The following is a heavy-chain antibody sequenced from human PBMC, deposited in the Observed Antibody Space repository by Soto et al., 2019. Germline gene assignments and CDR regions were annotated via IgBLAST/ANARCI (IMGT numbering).Heavy chain of an antibody. CDR2: ISSDGSQK. J-gene: IGHJ2*01. V-gene: IGHV3-30*18. Sequence: QVQLVESGGGVVQPGKSLRLSCAASGIAFSGCGMFWVRQTPSKGLEWVAAISSDGSQKYYADSVKGRFTISRDNSKNTLYVQMTGLTTEDTAVYYCAKNIVRGHWYFDLWGRGNLVTVSS. CDR3: AKNIVRGHWYFDL. CDR1: GIAFSGCG. D-gene: IGHD3-10*01.